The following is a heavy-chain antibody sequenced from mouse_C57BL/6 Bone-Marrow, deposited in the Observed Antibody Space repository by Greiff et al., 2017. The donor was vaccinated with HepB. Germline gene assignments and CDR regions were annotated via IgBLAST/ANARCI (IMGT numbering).Heavy chain of an antibody. D-gene: IGHD2-1*01. Sequence: VQLQESGPELVKPGASVKISCKASGYAFSSSWMNWVKQRPGKGLEWIGRIYPGDGDTNYNGKFKGKATLTADKSSSTAYMQLSSLTSEDSAVYFCARGAYGNYFVWGTGTTVTVSS. CDR3: ARGAYGNYFV. CDR1: GYAFSSSW. J-gene: IGHJ1*03. CDR2: IYPGDGDT. V-gene: IGHV1-82*01.